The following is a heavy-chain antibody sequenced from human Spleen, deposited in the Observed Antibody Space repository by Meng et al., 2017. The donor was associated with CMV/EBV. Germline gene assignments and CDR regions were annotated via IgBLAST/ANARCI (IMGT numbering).Heavy chain of an antibody. CDR1: GFTFSSYA. Sequence: GESLKISCAASGFTFSSYAMSWVRQAPGKGLEWVSVIYSGGSSTDYADSVKGRFTIFRDNSKKKQNLQMNSLRAEDTAVYYCAKDYVRGGSYYGMDVWGQGTTVTVSS. D-gene: IGHD2/OR15-2a*01. J-gene: IGHJ6*02. V-gene: IGHV3-23*03. CDR3: AKDYVRGGSYYGMDV. CDR2: IYSGGSST.